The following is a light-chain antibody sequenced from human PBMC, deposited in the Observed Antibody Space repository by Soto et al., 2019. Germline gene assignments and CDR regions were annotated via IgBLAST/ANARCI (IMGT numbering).Light chain of an antibody. CDR1: QSIGSSY. J-gene: IGKJ4*01. CDR2: GVS. V-gene: IGKV3-20*01. CDR3: QQYAKSPT. Sequence: EVVLTQSPGSLSLSPGERATLSCRASQSIGSSYLAWYQQKPGQAPRLLIYGVSIRASGIPDRFSGSGSGTDFTLTINRLEPEDLAVYHCQQYAKSPTFGGGTKVEMK.